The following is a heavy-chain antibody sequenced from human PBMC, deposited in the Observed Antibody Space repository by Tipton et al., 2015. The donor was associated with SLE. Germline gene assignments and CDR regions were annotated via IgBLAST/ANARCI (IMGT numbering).Heavy chain of an antibody. Sequence: TLSLTCTVSGGSISSYYWSWIRQPPGKGLNWIGYIYYSGSTNYNPSLKSRVTISVDTSKKQFSLKLSSVNAADTAVYYCARDGTVTGDGMDVWGQGTTVTVSS. D-gene: IGHD4-17*01. CDR1: GGSISSYY. V-gene: IGHV4-59*01. CDR3: ARDGTVTGDGMDV. J-gene: IGHJ6*01. CDR2: IYYSGST.